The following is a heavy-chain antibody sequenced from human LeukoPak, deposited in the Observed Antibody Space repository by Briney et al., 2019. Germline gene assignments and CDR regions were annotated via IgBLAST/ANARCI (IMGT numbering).Heavy chain of an antibody. J-gene: IGHJ4*02. CDR3: ARVLRLGELSFLDY. CDR2: MNPNSGNT. CDR1: GYTFTSYD. Sequence: GASVKVSCKASGYTFTSYDINWVRQAPGQGLEWMGWMNPNSGNTGYAQKFQGRVTMTRDTSTSTVYMELSSLRSEDTAVYYCARVLRLGELSFLDYWGQGTLVTVSS. V-gene: IGHV1-8*01. D-gene: IGHD3-16*02.